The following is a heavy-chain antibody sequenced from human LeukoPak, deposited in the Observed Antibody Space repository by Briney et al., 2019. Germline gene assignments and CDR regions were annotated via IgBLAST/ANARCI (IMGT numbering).Heavy chain of an antibody. CDR1: GGYIGSYY. CDR2: IYSSGTT. CDR3: ARGGYNWTPRHFDY. Sequence: SETLSLTCTVSGGYIGSYYWTWIRQPPGKGLEWIGYIYSSGTTNYNPSLKSRVTISVDTSKNQFSLKLSSVTAADTAVYYCARGGYNWTPRHFDYWGQGTLVTVSS. V-gene: IGHV4-59*01. D-gene: IGHD1-20*01. J-gene: IGHJ4*02.